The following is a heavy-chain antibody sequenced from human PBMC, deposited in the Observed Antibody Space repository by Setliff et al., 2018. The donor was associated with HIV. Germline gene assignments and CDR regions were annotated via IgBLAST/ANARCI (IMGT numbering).Heavy chain of an antibody. D-gene: IGHD3-22*01. Sequence: KPSETLSLTCIVSGGSISSYYWSWIRQPPGKELEWIGDIYTNGSTDYNPSLKSRVTISVDTSKKRFTLRLSSVTAADTAVYYCARHSGYYYDSSGYYPFDVWGQGTMVTVSS. CDR2: IYTNGST. J-gene: IGHJ3*01. V-gene: IGHV4-4*09. CDR1: GGSISSYY. CDR3: ARHSGYYYDSSGYYPFDV.